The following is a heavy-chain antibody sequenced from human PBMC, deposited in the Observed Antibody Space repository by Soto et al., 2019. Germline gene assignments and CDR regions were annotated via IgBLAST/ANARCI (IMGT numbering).Heavy chain of an antibody. J-gene: IGHJ5*02. V-gene: IGHV1-3*01. Sequence: ASAEVSCKXSGYTFTSYGIHWVRQAPGHRLEWMGWINAANGDTKYSPKFQGRVTITRDTSASTAYMELSSLRSEDTAVYYCVRRHVSATGIDWFDPWGQGTLVTVSS. CDR2: INAANGDT. CDR3: VRRHVSATGIDWFDP. CDR1: GYTFTSYG. D-gene: IGHD6-13*01.